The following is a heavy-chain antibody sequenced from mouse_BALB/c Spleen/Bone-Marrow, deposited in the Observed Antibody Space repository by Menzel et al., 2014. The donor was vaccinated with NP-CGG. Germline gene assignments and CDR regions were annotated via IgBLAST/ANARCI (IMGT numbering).Heavy chain of an antibody. CDR2: IDSATGNT. J-gene: IGHJ3*01. CDR3: AVYYYGSSSFAY. V-gene: IGHV14-3*02. CDR1: GFNIKDTY. D-gene: IGHD1-1*01. Sequence: EVKLVESGAELVKLGASVKLSCTASGFNIKDTYMHWVKQRPDQGLEWIGRIDSATGNTIHDPKFQGKATITTDTSSNTANLQLSSLTAEDTAVYYCAVYYYGSSSFAYWGQGTLVTGSA.